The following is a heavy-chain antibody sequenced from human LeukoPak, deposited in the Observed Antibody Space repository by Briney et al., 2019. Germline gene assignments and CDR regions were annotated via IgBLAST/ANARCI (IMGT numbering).Heavy chain of an antibody. Sequence: PSETLSLTCTVSGGSISSGDYYWSWIRQPPGKGLEWIGYIYYSGSTYYNPSLKSRVTISVDTSKNQFSLKLSSVTAADTAVYYCARESQAVVAARHIDYWGQGTLVTVSS. CDR3: ARESQAVVAARHIDY. CDR2: IYYSGST. V-gene: IGHV4-30-4*01. D-gene: IGHD2-15*01. J-gene: IGHJ4*02. CDR1: GGSISSGDYY.